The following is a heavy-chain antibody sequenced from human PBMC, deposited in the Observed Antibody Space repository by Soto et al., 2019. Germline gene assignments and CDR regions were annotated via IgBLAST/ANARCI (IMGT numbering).Heavy chain of an antibody. J-gene: IGHJ4*02. D-gene: IGHD2-21*02. V-gene: IGHV1-69*06. CDR2: IIPIFGTA. CDR1: GGTFSSYA. CDR3: ARDPSSVVTATRYYFDY. Sequence: ASVKVSCKASGGTFSSYAISWVRQAPGQGLEWMGGIIPIFGTANYAQKFQGRVTIIADKSTSTAYMELSSLRSEDTAVYYCARDPSSVVTATRYYFDYWGQGTLVTVSS.